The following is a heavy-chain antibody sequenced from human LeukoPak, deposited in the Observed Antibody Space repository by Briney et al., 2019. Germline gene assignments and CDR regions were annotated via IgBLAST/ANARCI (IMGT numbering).Heavy chain of an antibody. CDR2: INHSGSN. D-gene: IGHD2-2*02. V-gene: IGHV4-34*01. CDR3: ARTLNQNYCSSTSCYMDY. J-gene: IGHJ4*02. CDR1: GGSFSGYY. Sequence: SETLSLTCAVYGGSFSGYYWSWIRQPPGKGLEWIGEINHSGSNNYNPSLKSRVTISVDTSKNQFSLKLSSVTAADTAVYYCARTLNQNYCSSTSCYMDYWGQGTLVTVSS.